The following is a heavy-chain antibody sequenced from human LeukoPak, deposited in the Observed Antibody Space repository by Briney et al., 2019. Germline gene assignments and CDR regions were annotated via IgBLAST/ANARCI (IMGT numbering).Heavy chain of an antibody. V-gene: IGHV4-59*01. CDR1: GGSISSYY. CDR3: ARGGYSSSWYFYFDY. CDR2: IYYSGST. J-gene: IGHJ4*02. D-gene: IGHD6-13*01. Sequence: SETLSLTCTVSGGSISSYYWSWIRQPPGKGLELIGYIYYSGSTNYNPSLKSRVTISVDTSKNQFSLKLSSVTAADTAVYYCARGGYSSSWYFYFDYWGQGTLVTVSS.